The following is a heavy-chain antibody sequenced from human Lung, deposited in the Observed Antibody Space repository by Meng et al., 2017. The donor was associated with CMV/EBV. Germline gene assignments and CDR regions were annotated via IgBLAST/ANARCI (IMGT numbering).Heavy chain of an antibody. Sequence: QDQVGQSGGEVKKPGASVKVSCKASGYTFTNYGITWVRQAPGQGLEWMGWINAYNGDTNYAQTLQGRVTMTTDTSTSTAYVELRSLRSDDTAVYYCARVEVGITSGDYWGQGTLVTVSS. J-gene: IGHJ4*02. CDR2: INAYNGDT. CDR3: ARVEVGITSGDY. D-gene: IGHD1-26*01. CDR1: GYTFTNYG. V-gene: IGHV1-18*01.